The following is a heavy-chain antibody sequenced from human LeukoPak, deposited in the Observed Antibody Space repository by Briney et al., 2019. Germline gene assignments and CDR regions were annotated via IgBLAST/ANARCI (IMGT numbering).Heavy chain of an antibody. V-gene: IGHV1-18*01. CDR2: ISAHNGNT. CDR1: GYTFANYG. D-gene: IGHD3-10*01. J-gene: IGHJ4*02. Sequence: ASVKVSCKASGYTFANYGISWVRQAPGQGLEWMGWISAHNGNTNYAQKLQGRVTMTTDTSTSTAYMDLRSLRSDDTAVYYCARDQPGAVRGVSDYWGQGTLVTVSS. CDR3: ARDQPGAVRGVSDY.